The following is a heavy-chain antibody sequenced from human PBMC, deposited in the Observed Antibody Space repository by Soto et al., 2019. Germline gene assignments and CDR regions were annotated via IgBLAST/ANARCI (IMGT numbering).Heavy chain of an antibody. CDR1: GGSISSRSNS. Sequence: QLQLQESGPRLVKPSETLSLTCSVSGGSISSRSNSWGWIRQPPGKGLEWIGTIYFSASKHHNPSLEGRVAISAAPPDSQLSLRLSAVTAAYTSVYSCGRHPGHRDSTSCFGYYTVDDWGHGTTVTVSS. J-gene: IGHJ6*02. CDR3: GRHPGHRDSTSCFGYYTVDD. CDR2: IYFSASK. V-gene: IGHV4-39*01. D-gene: IGHD2-2*01.